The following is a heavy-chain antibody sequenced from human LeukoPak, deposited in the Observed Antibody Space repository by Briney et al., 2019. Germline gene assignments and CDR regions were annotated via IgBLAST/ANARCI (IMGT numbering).Heavy chain of an antibody. CDR1: GASISTYY. J-gene: IGHJ4*02. D-gene: IGHD6-13*01. Sequence: KPSETQSLTCTVSGASISTYYWTWIRQPPGKGLEWIGYIFYSGSPNYNPSLKSRVTISVDTSKNQFSLKLSSVTAADTAVYYCARVGHIVAAGTYDYWGQGTLVTISS. V-gene: IGHV4-59*08. CDR2: IFYSGSP. CDR3: ARVGHIVAAGTYDY.